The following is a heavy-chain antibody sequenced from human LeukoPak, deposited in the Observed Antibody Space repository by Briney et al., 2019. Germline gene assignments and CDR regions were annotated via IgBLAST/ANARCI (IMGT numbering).Heavy chain of an antibody. D-gene: IGHD3-22*01. CDR3: ATDIYYDSSE. CDR2: INPNSGGT. CDR1: GYTFTGYY. Sequence: ASVKVSCKASGYTFTGYYMHWVRQAPGQGLEWMGWINPNSGGTNYAQKFQGRVTMTEDTSTDTAYMELSSLRSEDTAVYYCATDIYYDSSEWGQGTLVTVSS. J-gene: IGHJ4*02. V-gene: IGHV1-2*02.